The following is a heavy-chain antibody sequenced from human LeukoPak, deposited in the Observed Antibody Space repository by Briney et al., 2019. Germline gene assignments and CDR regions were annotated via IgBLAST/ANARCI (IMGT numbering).Heavy chain of an antibody. V-gene: IGHV4-61*01. D-gene: IGHD5-24*01. Sequence: SETLSLTCTVSGGSVSSGSYYWNWIRQPPGKGLEWIGYIYYSGSTNYNPSLKSRVTISVDTSKNQFSLKLSSVTAADTAVYYCAREDGWGISYWGQGTLVTVSS. CDR3: AREDGWGISY. J-gene: IGHJ4*02. CDR1: GGSVSSGSYY. CDR2: IYYSGST.